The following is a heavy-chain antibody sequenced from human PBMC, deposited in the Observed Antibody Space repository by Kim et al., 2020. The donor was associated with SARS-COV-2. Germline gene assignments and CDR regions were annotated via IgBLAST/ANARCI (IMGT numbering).Heavy chain of an antibody. J-gene: IGHJ4*02. CDR1: GFTFSSYG. CDR2: ISYDGNSK. D-gene: IGHD3-10*01. CDR3: ASTYASGSFRVHKVVY. V-gene: IGHV3-30*03. Sequence: GGSLRLSCAASGFTFSSYGMHWVLQAPGKGLEWVAVISYDGNSKYYTDSVEGRFTVSRDNSKNTMFLQMNSLRTEDTAVYYCASTYASGSFRVHKVVYWGQGTLVTVSS.